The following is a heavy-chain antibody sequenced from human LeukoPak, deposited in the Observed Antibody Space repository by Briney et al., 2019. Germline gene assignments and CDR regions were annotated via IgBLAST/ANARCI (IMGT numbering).Heavy chain of an antibody. J-gene: IGHJ4*02. D-gene: IGHD3-10*01. V-gene: IGHV3-48*03. CDR1: GFTFSSYA. Sequence: GGSLTLSCTASGFTFSSYAMNWVRQAPGKGLEWVSYISSSGSTIYYADSVKGRFTISRDNAKNSLYLQMNSPRAEDTAVYYCARDTGYGSGSYFDYWGQGTLVTVSS. CDR3: ARDTGYGSGSYFDY. CDR2: ISSSGSTI.